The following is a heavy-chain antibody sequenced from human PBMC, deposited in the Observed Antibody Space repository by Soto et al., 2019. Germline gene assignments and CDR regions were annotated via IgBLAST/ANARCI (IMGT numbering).Heavy chain of an antibody. J-gene: IGHJ6*02. Sequence: GGSLRLSCAASGFTFSSYEMNWVRQAPGKGLEWVSYISSGDSTIYYADSVKGRFTISRDNAKNSLFLQMNSLRAEDTAVYYCARDYSVTSAGKSFYYYGMVVWGQGPTVTV. V-gene: IGHV3-48*03. D-gene: IGHD4-4*01. CDR1: GFTFSSYE. CDR3: ARDYSVTSAGKSFYYYGMVV. CDR2: ISSGDSTI.